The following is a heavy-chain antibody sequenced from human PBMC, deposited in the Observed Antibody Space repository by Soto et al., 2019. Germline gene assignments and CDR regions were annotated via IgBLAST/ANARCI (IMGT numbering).Heavy chain of an antibody. J-gene: IGHJ4*02. CDR1: GYTFTNYV. CDR2: INSGNGNT. CDR3: ARGLTIFGVVIGY. Sequence: ASVKVSCKTSGYTFTNYVVDWVRQAPGQGLEWMGWINSGNGNTKYSEKFQGRVTITRDTSASTAYMELSSLTSEDTAVYYCARGLTIFGVVIGYWGQGTLVTVSS. D-gene: IGHD3-3*01. V-gene: IGHV1-3*01.